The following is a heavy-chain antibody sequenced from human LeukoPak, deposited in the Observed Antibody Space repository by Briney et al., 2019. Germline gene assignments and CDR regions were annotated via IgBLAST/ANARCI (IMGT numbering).Heavy chain of an antibody. CDR3: ARENYGSGSHIPTYFDY. V-gene: IGHV1-2*02. CDR2: INPNSGGT. CDR1: GYTFTGYY. Sequence: ASVKVSCKASGYTFTGYYMHWVRQAPGQGLEWMGWINPNSGGTNYAQKFQGRVTMTRDTSISTAYMELSRLRSDDTAVYYCARENYGSGSHIPTYFDYWGQGTLVTVSS. J-gene: IGHJ4*02. D-gene: IGHD3-10*01.